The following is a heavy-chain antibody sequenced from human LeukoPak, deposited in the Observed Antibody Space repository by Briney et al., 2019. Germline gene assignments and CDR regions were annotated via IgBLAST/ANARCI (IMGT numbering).Heavy chain of an antibody. CDR1: GFTFSSYE. CDR3: ARAAWDY. Sequence: GGSLRLSCAASGFTFSSYEMNWVRQAPGKGLDWVSVIYSDGNTYYADSAKGRFTISRDNSKNTVYLQMNSLRAEDTAVYYCARAAWDYWGQGTLVTVSS. V-gene: IGHV3-53*01. D-gene: IGHD6-25*01. CDR2: IYSDGNT. J-gene: IGHJ4*02.